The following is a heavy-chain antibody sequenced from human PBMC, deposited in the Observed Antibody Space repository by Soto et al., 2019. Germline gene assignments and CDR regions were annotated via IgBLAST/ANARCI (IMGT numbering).Heavy chain of an antibody. V-gene: IGHV4-59*01. CDR3: AADYASGSWRFDY. D-gene: IGHD3-10*01. CDR1: TAPMSSYS. CDR2: TYYSGRT. J-gene: IGHJ4*02. Sequence: PSETLSLTCTVSTAPMSSYSWSWIRQPPGKGLEWIGYTYYSGRTTYNPSLKSRLTISLDTSKNQFSLRLTSVTAADTAVYYCAADYASGSWRFDYWGQGALVTVSS.